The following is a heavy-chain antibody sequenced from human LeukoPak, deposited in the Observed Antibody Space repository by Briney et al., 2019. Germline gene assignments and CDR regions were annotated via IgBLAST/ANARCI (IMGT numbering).Heavy chain of an antibody. CDR3: TTWTDLYDY. Sequence: KPGGSLRLSCAASGFRFSDAWMSWVRQAPGKGLEWVGRIRSKSDGGTPDYAAPVKGRFLISREDSRDALYLQMNSLRVEDTAVYYCTTWTDLYDYWGQGTLVAVSS. V-gene: IGHV3-15*01. CDR1: GFRFSDAW. CDR2: IRSKSDGGTP. J-gene: IGHJ4*02. D-gene: IGHD3/OR15-3a*01.